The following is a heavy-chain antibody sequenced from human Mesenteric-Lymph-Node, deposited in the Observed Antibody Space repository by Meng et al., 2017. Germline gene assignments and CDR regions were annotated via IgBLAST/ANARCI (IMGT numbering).Heavy chain of an antibody. Sequence: SAPGLVKPSQTLSLTCTVSRYSFNSADYYWTWIRLPPEKGLEWIGYIYYSGSTYYNPSLKSRVSISGDTSNKQFSLKLTSVTAADTAVYYCARSPYSGSALPFFDYWGQGSLVTVSS. CDR3: ARSPYSGSALPFFDY. CDR2: IYYSGST. D-gene: IGHD1-26*01. J-gene: IGHJ4*02. CDR1: RYSFNSADYY. V-gene: IGHV4-30-4*01.